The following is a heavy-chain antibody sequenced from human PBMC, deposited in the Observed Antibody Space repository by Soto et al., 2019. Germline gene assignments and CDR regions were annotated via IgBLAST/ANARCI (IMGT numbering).Heavy chain of an antibody. Sequence: GGSLRLSCAASGFTFSSYSMNWVRQAPGKGLEWVSSISSSSSYIYYADSVKGRFTISRDNAKNSLYLQMNSLRAEDTAVYYCARDLVTFMEKWLVAFDYWGQGTLVTVSS. J-gene: IGHJ4*02. CDR3: ARDLVTFMEKWLVAFDY. CDR2: ISSSSSYI. V-gene: IGHV3-21*01. CDR1: GFTFSSYS. D-gene: IGHD6-19*01.